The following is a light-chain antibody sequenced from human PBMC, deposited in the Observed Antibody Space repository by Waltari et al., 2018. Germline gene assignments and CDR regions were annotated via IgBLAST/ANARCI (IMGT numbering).Light chain of an antibody. V-gene: IGKV3-11*01. Sequence: EIVLTQSPATLSLSPGERATLSCRASQGVSSYLAWYQQQPGQAPRLLIYSASNRATGIPARFSGSGSGTDFTLTISSLEPEDFAVYYCKQRSNWPRTFGQGTKVEIK. J-gene: IGKJ1*01. CDR1: QGVSSY. CDR3: KQRSNWPRT. CDR2: SAS.